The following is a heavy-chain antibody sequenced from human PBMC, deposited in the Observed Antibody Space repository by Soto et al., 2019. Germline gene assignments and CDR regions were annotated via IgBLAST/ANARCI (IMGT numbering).Heavy chain of an antibody. J-gene: IGHJ5*02. CDR3: ARVVAAQWFDP. V-gene: IGHV3-7*01. D-gene: IGHD6-25*01. CDR2: IKQDGSEK. Sequence: LSCAASGFTLSSYWMSWVRQAPGKRLEWVANIKQDGSEKYYVDSVKGRFTISRDNAKNSLYLQMNSLRAEDTAVDYCARVVAAQWFDPWGQGTLVTVYS. CDR1: GFTLSSYW.